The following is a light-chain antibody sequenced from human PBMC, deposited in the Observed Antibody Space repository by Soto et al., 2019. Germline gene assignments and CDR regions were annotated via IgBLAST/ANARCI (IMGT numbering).Light chain of an antibody. J-gene: IGLJ2*01. CDR3: SSYVGSNSWV. V-gene: IGLV2-8*01. Sequence: QSALTQPPSASGSPGQSVTIPCTGTSSDVGRYKFVSWYQQHPDQAPKLIIYEVTKRPSGVPDRFSGSRSGNTASLTVSGLQTDDEADYYCSSYVGSNSWVFGGGTKVTVL. CDR2: EVT. CDR1: SSDVGRYKF.